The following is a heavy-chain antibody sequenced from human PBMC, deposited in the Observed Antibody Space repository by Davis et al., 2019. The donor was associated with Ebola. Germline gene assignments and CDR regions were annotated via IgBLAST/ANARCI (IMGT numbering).Heavy chain of an antibody. CDR1: GFTFSGSA. CDR2: IRSKANSYAT. V-gene: IGHV3-73*01. D-gene: IGHD4-17*01. Sequence: GGSLRLSCAASGFTFSGSAMHWVRQASGKGLEWVGRIRSKANSYATAYAASVKGRFTISRDDSKNTAYLQMNSLKTEDMAVYYCTSTLDGDYVDYWGQGTLVTVSS. J-gene: IGHJ4*02. CDR3: TSTLDGDYVDY.